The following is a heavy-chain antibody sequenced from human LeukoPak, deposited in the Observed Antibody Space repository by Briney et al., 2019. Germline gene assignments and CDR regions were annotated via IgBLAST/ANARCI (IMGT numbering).Heavy chain of an antibody. CDR3: ARQGRTTRNDY. V-gene: IGHV4-39*01. J-gene: IGHJ4*02. CDR1: GGSISSYY. D-gene: IGHD4-17*01. Sequence: SETLSLTCTVSGGSISSYYWSWIRQPPGKGLEWIGSIYYSGSTYYNPSLKSRVTISVDTSKNQFSLKLSSVTAADTAVYYCARQGRTTRNDYWGQGTLVTVSS. CDR2: IYYSGST.